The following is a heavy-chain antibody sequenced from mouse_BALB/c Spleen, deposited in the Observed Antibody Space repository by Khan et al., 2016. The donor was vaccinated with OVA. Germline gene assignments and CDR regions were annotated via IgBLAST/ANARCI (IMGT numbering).Heavy chain of an antibody. CDR2: IWGGGST. CDR1: GFSLSRYN. J-gene: IGHJ4*01. Sequence: VELVESGPGLVAPSQSLSITCTVSGFSLSRYNVNWVRQPPGKGLEWLGMIWGGGSTDYNSVLKSRLSISKDNSKSQVFLKMNSLQTDDTAMYYCARTYYRYDGYYAMDYWGQGTSVTVSS. D-gene: IGHD2-14*01. CDR3: ARTYYRYDGYYAMDY. V-gene: IGHV2-6-4*01.